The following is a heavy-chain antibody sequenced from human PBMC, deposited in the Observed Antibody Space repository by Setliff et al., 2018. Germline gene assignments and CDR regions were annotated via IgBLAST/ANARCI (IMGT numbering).Heavy chain of an antibody. CDR2: TIPLFGTT. J-gene: IGHJ6*03. D-gene: IGHD5-18*01. V-gene: IGHV1-69*05. CDR3: AREGVDTRSSTDYRYYMDL. Sequence: SVKVSCKASGGTFTNYGASWVRQAPGQGLEWMGGTIPLFGTTDYAQKFHGRLTIITDESTSTASMELTSLTSDDTAVYYCAREGVDTRSSTDYRYYMDLWGKGTTVTVSS. CDR1: GGTFTNYG.